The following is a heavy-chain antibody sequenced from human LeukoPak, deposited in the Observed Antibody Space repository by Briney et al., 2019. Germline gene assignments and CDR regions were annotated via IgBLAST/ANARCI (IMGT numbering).Heavy chain of an antibody. CDR3: ARLSSLFDY. CDR2: IYYSGST. V-gene: IGHV4-39*01. Sequence: PSETLSLTCTVSGGSISSSSYYWGWLRQPPGKGLEWIGSIYYSGSTYYNPSLKSRVTISVDTSKNQFSLKLSSVTAADTAVYYCARLSSLFDYWGQGTLVTVSS. J-gene: IGHJ4*02. D-gene: IGHD6-13*01. CDR1: GGSISSSSYY.